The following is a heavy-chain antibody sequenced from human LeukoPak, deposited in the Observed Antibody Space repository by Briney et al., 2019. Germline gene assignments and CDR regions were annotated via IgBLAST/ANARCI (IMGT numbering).Heavy chain of an antibody. Sequence: PGGSLRHSWSASGYTSSSSSMHWVRRAPRKGLVWVPRISSDGTSTNYADYVKGRFIITRDNAKNMLYLQMNSLRAEDTAVYFCARVRSSSWFDYWGQGTLVGVSS. CDR2: ISSDGTST. CDR3: ARVRSSSWFDY. CDR1: GYTSSSSS. V-gene: IGHV3-74*01. D-gene: IGHD6-13*01. J-gene: IGHJ4*02.